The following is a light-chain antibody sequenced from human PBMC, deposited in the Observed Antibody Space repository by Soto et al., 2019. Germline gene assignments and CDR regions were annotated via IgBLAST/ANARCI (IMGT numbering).Light chain of an antibody. V-gene: IGLV2-14*03. CDR1: SNDVGGYNY. J-gene: IGLJ1*01. CDR3: SSYSGSSTLDV. CDR2: DVT. Sequence: QSALTQPASVSGSAGQSITISCTGTSNDVGGYNYVSWYQQHPGKAPKLIIYDVTIRPSGVSNRFSGSKSGNTPSLAISGLRAEDEADYHCSSYSGSSTLDVFGTGTKLTVL.